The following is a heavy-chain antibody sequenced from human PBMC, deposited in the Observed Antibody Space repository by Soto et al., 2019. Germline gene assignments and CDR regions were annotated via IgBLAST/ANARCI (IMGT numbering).Heavy chain of an antibody. D-gene: IGHD1-26*01. CDR3: ARVRGATNYYYGVDV. V-gene: IGHV4-59*01. Sequence: SETLSLTSTVSGGSISSYYWTWIRQPPGKGLEWIGGIYYSGSTNFNPSLKSRVTISVDTSKNQFSLKLTSVTAADTAVYFCARVRGATNYYYGVDVWGQGTTVTVSS. J-gene: IGHJ6*02. CDR1: GGSISSYY. CDR2: IYYSGST.